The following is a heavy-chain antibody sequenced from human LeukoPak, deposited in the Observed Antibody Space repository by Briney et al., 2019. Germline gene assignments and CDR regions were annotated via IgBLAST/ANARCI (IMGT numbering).Heavy chain of an antibody. V-gene: IGHV3-53*01. CDR3: AREGSFDSSSYNDALDI. CDR2: IRSDGST. Sequence: TGGSLRLSCAASGFIVSGKYMSWVRQAPGKGLEWVSVIRSDGSTSYADSVKGRFTISRDNSKNTLYLQMNSLRAEDTAVYYCAREGSFDSSSYNDALDIWGQGTMVTVSA. J-gene: IGHJ3*02. CDR1: GFIVSGKY. D-gene: IGHD3-22*01.